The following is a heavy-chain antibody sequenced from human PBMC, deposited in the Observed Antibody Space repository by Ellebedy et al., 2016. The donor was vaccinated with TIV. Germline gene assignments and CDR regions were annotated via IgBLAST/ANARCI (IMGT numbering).Heavy chain of an antibody. CDR1: GFTFSRYW. J-gene: IGHJ3*02. CDR2: IKPDGSEK. Sequence: GESLKISCAAPGFTFSRYWMNWVRQAPGKGLERVANIKPDGSEKYYVDSVKGRFTISRDNAKNSLYLQMNSLRVEDTAVYYCATAVPDDDAFDMWGQGTMVTVSS. D-gene: IGHD1-14*01. V-gene: IGHV3-7*01. CDR3: ATAVPDDDAFDM.